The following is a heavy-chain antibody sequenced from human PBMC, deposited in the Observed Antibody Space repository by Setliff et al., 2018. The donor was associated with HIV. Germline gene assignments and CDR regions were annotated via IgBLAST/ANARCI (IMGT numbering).Heavy chain of an antibody. CDR3: ARGQFRLRPDSLDL. Sequence: GGSLRLSCAASGFTFNSYGMHWVRQASGKGLEWVALIWYDASKKEYAESVKGRFNILRDDSKNTVYLQMNSLRVEDTAVYYCARGQFRLRPDSLDLWGQGTLVTVSS. V-gene: IGHV3-33*01. CDR2: IWYDASKK. D-gene: IGHD2-21*01. CDR1: GFTFNSYG. J-gene: IGHJ3*01.